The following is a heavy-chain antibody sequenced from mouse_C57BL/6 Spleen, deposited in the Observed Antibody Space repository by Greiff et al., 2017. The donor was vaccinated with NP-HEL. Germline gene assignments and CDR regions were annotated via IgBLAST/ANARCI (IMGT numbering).Heavy chain of an antibody. CDR2: INYDGSST. D-gene: IGHD5-1*01. CDR1: GFTFSDYY. CDR3: ARDLGYLYFDY. V-gene: IGHV5-16*01. Sequence: EVKVVESEGGLVQPGSSMKLSCTASGFTFSDYYMAWVRQVPEKGLEWVANINYDGSSTYYLDSLKSRFIISRDNAKNILYLQMSSLKSEDTATYYCARDLGYLYFDYWGQGTTLTVSS. J-gene: IGHJ2*01.